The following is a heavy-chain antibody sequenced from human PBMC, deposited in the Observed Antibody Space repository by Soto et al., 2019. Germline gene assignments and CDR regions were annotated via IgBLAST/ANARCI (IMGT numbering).Heavy chain of an antibody. Sequence: HVQLQESGPGPVTPSQTLSLSCTVSGVSITSGSYYWTWVRQSPGKGLEWIGYRYYSDNTYYNPSLNSRATISVDTSKNKFFLKLTSVTAADTAVYYCARGGYDTSGQTFIGWGPDCWGQGTLVTVSS. CDR3: ARGGYDTSGQTFIGWGPDC. D-gene: IGHD3-22*01. J-gene: IGHJ4*02. V-gene: IGHV4-30-4*01. CDR1: GVSITSGSYY. CDR2: RYYSDNT.